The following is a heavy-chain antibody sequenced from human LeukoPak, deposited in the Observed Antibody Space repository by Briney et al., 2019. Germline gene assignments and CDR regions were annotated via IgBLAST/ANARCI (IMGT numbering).Heavy chain of an antibody. V-gene: IGHV1-18*01. D-gene: IGHD3-10*01. CDR1: GYTFTSYG. J-gene: IGHJ5*02. CDR3: ARVLLWFGELFEGDNWFDP. CDR2: ISAYNGNT. Sequence: ASVKVSCKASGYTFTSYGISWVRQAPGQGPEWMGWISAYNGNTNYAQKLQGRVTMTTDTSTSTAYMELRSLRSDDTAVYYCARVLLWFGELFEGDNWFDPWGQGTLVTVSS.